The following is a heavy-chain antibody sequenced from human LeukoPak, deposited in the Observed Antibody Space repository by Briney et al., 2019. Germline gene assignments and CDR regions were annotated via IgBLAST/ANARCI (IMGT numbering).Heavy chain of an antibody. CDR3: AIDYGAGSYSSEFDY. J-gene: IGHJ4*02. V-gene: IGHV1-2*02. CDR1: GYTFSGYY. Sequence: ASVKVSCEASGYTFSGYYMNWVRQAPGQGLEWMGWINPNSGATNYAQKFQGRVTMTRDTSISTTYMELSRLRSDDTAVYYCAIDYGAGSYSSEFDYWGQGTLVTVSS. D-gene: IGHD3-10*01. CDR2: INPNSGAT.